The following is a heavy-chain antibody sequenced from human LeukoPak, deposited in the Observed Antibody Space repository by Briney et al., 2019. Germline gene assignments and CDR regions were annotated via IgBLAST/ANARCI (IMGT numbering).Heavy chain of an antibody. CDR1: GFTFSDYY. V-gene: IGHV3-11*06. D-gene: IGHD6-13*01. Sequence: GGSLRLSCAASGFTFSDYYMSWICQAPGKGLEWVSYISSSSSYTNYADSVKGRFTISRDNAKNSLYLQMNSLRAEDTAVYYCAREGAAAGSDYWGQGTLVTVSS. CDR2: ISSSSSYT. CDR3: AREGAAAGSDY. J-gene: IGHJ4*02.